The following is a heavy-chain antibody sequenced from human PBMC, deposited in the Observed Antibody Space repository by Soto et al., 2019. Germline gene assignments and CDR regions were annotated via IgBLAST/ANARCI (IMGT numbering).Heavy chain of an antibody. J-gene: IGHJ6*02. CDR3: ASDFRTRGWFRQAGNFAMDA. D-gene: IGHD6-19*01. CDR2: IHPNTGGT. CDR1: GYPYTNSY. V-gene: IGHV1-2*02. Sequence: QVQLVQSGAEVRKPGASVKVSCKASGYPYTNSYMHWVRQAPGQGLEWMGWIHPNTGGTNYAQKFQGRVTMTRDTSVSTVYMELNRLTSDDTAIYFCASDFRTRGWFRQAGNFAMDAWGQGTTVTVS.